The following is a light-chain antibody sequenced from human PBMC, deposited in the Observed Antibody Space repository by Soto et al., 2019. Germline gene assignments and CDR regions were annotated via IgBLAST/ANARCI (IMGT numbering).Light chain of an antibody. J-gene: IGKJ2*01. CDR3: QQDKSPAMYT. CDR2: KAS. V-gene: IGKV1-5*03. CDR1: QSISSW. Sequence: DIQMTQSPSTLSASVGDRVTITCRASQSISSWLAWYQQKPGKAPQLLISKASSLESGVPSRFSCSGSGTEFTLTISSLQPYDFATYYCQQDKSPAMYTFGQGTKREIK.